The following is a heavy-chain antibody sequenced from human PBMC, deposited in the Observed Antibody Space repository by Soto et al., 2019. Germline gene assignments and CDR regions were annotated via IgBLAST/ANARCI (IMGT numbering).Heavy chain of an antibody. D-gene: IGHD3-22*01. CDR1: GYSFSFYW. V-gene: IGHV5-51*01. Sequence: RESLKISCKASGYSFSFYWIGWVRQMPGKGLEWMAIMYPDDSDIRYSPSFEAHVTISADKSTSTAFLQWSSLKASDTAMYYCATAYVYDFENSNYYRDAFDIWGRGTLVTVSS. CDR3: ATAYVYDFENSNYYRDAFDI. J-gene: IGHJ3*02. CDR2: MYPDDSDI.